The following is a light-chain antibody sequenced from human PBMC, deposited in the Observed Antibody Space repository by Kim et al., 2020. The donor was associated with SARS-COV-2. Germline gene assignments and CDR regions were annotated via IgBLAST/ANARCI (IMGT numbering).Light chain of an antibody. J-gene: IGKJ5*01. Sequence: DILLTQSPATRSLSPGERATLSCRASQSVSDYLAWYQQKRGQAPKLLIYDASNRATGIPARFSGSGSGTDFTLTISSLEPEDSAIYYCHQRYRWPITFGQGTRLEIK. CDR1: QSVSDY. CDR2: DAS. V-gene: IGKV3-11*01. CDR3: HQRYRWPIT.